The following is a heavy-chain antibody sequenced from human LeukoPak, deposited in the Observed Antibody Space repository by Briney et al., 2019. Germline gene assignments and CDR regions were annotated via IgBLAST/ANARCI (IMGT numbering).Heavy chain of an antibody. V-gene: IGHV4-59*01. CDR1: GGSISSYY. D-gene: IGHD3-10*01. CDR2: IYYSGST. CDR3: ARLWFGQDAFDI. J-gene: IGHJ3*02. Sequence: PSETLSLTCTVSGGSISSYYWSWIRQPPGKGLEWIGYIYYSGSTNYNPSLMSRVTISVDTSKNQFSLKLSSVTAADTAVYYCARLWFGQDAFDIWGQGTMVTVSS.